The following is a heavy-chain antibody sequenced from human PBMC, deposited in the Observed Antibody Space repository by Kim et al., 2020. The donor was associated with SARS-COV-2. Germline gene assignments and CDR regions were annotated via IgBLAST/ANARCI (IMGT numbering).Heavy chain of an antibody. D-gene: IGHD6-19*01. J-gene: IGHJ4*02. Sequence: STNYNPSLKSRVTISVDKSKNQFSLKLSSVTAADTAVYYCARGRSGWNNYWGQGTLVTVSS. CDR3: ARGRSGWNNY. V-gene: IGHV4-4*02. CDR2: ST.